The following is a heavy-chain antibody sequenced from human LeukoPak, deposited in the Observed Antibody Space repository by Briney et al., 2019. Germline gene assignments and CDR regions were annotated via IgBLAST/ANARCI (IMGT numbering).Heavy chain of an antibody. Sequence: GGSLRLSCAASGFTFSSYSMNWVRQAPGKGLEWVSSISSSSSYIYYADSVKGRFTISRDNAKNSLYLQMNSLRAEDTAVYYCAKSVSSSSSWYGPLGYWGQGTLVTVSS. CDR1: GFTFSSYS. D-gene: IGHD6-13*01. V-gene: IGHV3-21*01. CDR2: ISSSSSYI. CDR3: AKSVSSSSSWYGPLGY. J-gene: IGHJ4*02.